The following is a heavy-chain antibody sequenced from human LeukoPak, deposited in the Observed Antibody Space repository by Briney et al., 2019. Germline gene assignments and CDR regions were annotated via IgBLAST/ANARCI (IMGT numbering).Heavy chain of an antibody. CDR1: FLPINSYY. J-gene: IGHJ6*03. CDR3: ARDLKRDDFWSGYHPYCYYYMDV. D-gene: IGHD3-3*01. CDR2: IYSNWSN. Sequence: SDTLPLPCTVSFLPINSYYWSLIRQPPRKGPEWVGYIYSNWSNHHNPSLKSRLTISVDTSKNQFSLKLSSVTAVDTAVYYCARDLKRDDFWSGYHPYCYYYMDVWGKGTTVTVSS. V-gene: IGHV4-59*01.